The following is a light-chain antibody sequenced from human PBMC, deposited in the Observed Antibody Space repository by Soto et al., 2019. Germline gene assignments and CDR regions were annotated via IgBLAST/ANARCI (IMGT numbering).Light chain of an antibody. Sequence: EIVLTQSPGTLSLSPGERATLSCRASQSVSSSFLAWYQQKPGQAPRLLIYGASSRATGIPDRFSGSGSGTDFTLTISRPEPEDFAVYYCQQYGSLITFGQGTRLEI. CDR3: QQYGSLIT. CDR1: QSVSSSF. J-gene: IGKJ5*01. V-gene: IGKV3-20*01. CDR2: GAS.